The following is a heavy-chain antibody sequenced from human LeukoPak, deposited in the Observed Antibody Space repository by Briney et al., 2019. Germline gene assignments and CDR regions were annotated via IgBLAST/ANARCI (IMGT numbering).Heavy chain of an antibody. CDR1: GFTFSSYG. J-gene: IGHJ6*03. CDR3: ARSGSSWFGDFYYYMDV. CDR2: VRYDGSNK. V-gene: IGHV3-30*02. D-gene: IGHD6-13*01. Sequence: GGSLRLSCAASGFTFSSYGMHWVRQAPGKGLEWVAFVRYDGSNKYYADSVKGRFTISRDDSKNTLYLQMNSLRAEDTTVYYCARSGSSWFGDFYYYMDVWGKGTTVTVSS.